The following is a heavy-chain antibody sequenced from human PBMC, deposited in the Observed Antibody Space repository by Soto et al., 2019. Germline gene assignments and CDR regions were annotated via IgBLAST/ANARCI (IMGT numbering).Heavy chain of an antibody. CDR1: GGSISSGNW. CDR3: GRAHRDLQQVVHYYYSMDV. V-gene: IGHV4-4*02. CDR2: IFESGST. Sequence: SETLSLTCAVSGGSISSGNWWSWVRQSPGKGLEWIGEIFESGSTNHNPSLKSRVTISVDTSKNQFSLKLTSVTAADTAVYYCGRAHRDLQQVVHYYYSMDVWGQGTTVTVSS. J-gene: IGHJ6*02. D-gene: IGHD6-13*01.